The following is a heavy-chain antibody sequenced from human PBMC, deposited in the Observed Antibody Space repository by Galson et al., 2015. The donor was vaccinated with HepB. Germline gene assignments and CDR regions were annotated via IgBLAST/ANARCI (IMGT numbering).Heavy chain of an antibody. CDR2: ISAYNGNT. CDR3: ARDLPYYDFWSARWDYGMDV. CDR1: GYTLTSYG. Sequence: SVKVSCKASGYTLTSYGISWVRQAPGQGLEWMGWISAYNGNTNYAQKLQGRVTMTTDTSTSTAYMELRSLRSDDTAVYYCARDLPYYDFWSARWDYGMDVWGQGTTVTVSS. J-gene: IGHJ6*02. V-gene: IGHV1-18*04. D-gene: IGHD3-3*01.